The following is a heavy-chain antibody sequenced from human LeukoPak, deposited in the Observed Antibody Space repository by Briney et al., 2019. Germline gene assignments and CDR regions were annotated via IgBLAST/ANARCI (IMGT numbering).Heavy chain of an antibody. CDR1: GGSFSGYY. D-gene: IGHD6-19*01. V-gene: IGHV4-34*01. CDR3: AQGYSSGLTPY. J-gene: IGHJ4*02. CDR2: INHSGST. Sequence: PSETLSLTCAVYGGSFSGYYWSWIRQPPGKGLEWIGEINHSGSTNYNPSLKSRVTISVDTSKNQFSLKLSSVTAADTAVYYCAQGYSSGLTPYWGQGTLVTVSS.